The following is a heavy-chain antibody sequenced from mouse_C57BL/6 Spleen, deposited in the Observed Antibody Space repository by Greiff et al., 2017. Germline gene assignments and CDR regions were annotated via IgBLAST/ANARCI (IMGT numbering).Heavy chain of an antibody. V-gene: IGHV1-82*01. CDR3: ASPLYGYDGTGFDY. J-gene: IGHJ2*01. D-gene: IGHD2-2*01. CDR2: IYPGDGDT. Sequence: VHLVESGPELVKPGASVKISCKASGYAFSSSWMNWVKQRPGKGLEWIGRIYPGDGDTNYNGKFKGKATLTADKSSSTAYMQLSSLTSEDSAVYFCASPLYGYDGTGFDYWGQGTTLTVSS. CDR1: GYAFSSSW.